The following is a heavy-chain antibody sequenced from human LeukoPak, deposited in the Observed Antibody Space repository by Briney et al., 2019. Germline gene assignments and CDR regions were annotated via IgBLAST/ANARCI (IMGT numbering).Heavy chain of an antibody. CDR1: GFTFNNYA. J-gene: IGHJ4*02. Sequence: GGSLRLSCSASGFTFNNYAMTWVRQAPGKGLEWVSSISDSGATTYYAASVKGRFTISRDDSKSTLYLQMNSLRAEDTAVYYCAKAENYFTSGTYRRDFDYWGQGTLVTVSS. V-gene: IGHV3-23*01. D-gene: IGHD3-10*01. CDR3: AKAENYFTSGTYRRDFDY. CDR2: ISDSGATT.